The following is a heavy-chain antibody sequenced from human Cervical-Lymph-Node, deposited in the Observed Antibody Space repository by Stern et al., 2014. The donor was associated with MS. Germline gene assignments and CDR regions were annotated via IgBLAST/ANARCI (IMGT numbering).Heavy chain of an antibody. V-gene: IGHV1-24*01. D-gene: IGHD1-26*01. Sequence: VQLVESGAEVKKPGASVKVSCKVSGYTLTELSIHWVRQAPGKGLEWMGGFDPEDGETIYAQKFQGRVSMTEDTTTDTAYMELSSLRSEDTAVYYCATMVGATDDVFDYWGQGTLVTVSS. CDR1: GYTLTELS. CDR3: ATMVGATDDVFDY. J-gene: IGHJ4*02. CDR2: FDPEDGET.